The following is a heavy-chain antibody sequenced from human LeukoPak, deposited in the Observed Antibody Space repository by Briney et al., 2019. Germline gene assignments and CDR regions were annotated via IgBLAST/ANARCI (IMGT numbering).Heavy chain of an antibody. CDR2: IYYTGST. CDR1: GGSISSYY. J-gene: IGHJ4*02. Sequence: SETLSLTCTVSGGSISSYYWRWIRQPPAKGLDWIGYIYYTGSTKYNPSLKSRVTISVDTSKNQFSLKLSSVTAADTAVYYFVRGIAAAGLYFDYWGQGTLVTVSS. D-gene: IGHD6-13*01. V-gene: IGHV4-59*01. CDR3: VRGIAAAGLYFDY.